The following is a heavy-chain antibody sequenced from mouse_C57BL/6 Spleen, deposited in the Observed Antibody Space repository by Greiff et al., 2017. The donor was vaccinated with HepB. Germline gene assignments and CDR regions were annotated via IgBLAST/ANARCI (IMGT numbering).Heavy chain of an antibody. J-gene: IGHJ3*01. V-gene: IGHV1-82*01. Sequence: QVQLQQSGPELVKPGASVKISCKASGYAFSSSWMNWVKQRPGKGLEWIGRIYPGDGDTNYNGKFKGKATLTADKSSSTAYMQLSSLTSEDSAVYCCARGGGFAYWGQGTLVTVSA. CDR2: IYPGDGDT. D-gene: IGHD1-1*02. CDR1: GYAFSSSW. CDR3: ARGGGFAY.